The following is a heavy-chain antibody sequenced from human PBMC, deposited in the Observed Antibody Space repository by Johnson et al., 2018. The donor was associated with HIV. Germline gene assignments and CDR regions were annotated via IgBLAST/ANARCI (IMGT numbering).Heavy chain of an antibody. Sequence: QVQLVESGGGVVQHGRSLRLSCAASGFTFSSYGMHWVRQAPGKGLEWVAVIWYDGTNTYYTDSVKGRFPISRDNSKNTLFLHMNSLRAEDTAVYHCAKDLYSSSWTNDAFDIWGQGTMVTVSS. CDR1: GFTFSSYG. CDR3: AKDLYSSSWTNDAFDI. J-gene: IGHJ3*02. D-gene: IGHD6-13*01. CDR2: IWYDGTNT. V-gene: IGHV3-33*06.